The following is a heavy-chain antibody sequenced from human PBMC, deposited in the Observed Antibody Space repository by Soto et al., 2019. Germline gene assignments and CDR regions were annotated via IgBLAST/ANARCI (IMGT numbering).Heavy chain of an antibody. CDR1: GFTFSSYA. CDR2: ISGSGGST. J-gene: IGHJ4*02. CDR3: AKSSLRFLEWLWSDY. Sequence: GGSLRLSCAASGFTFSSYAMSWVRQAPGKGLEWVSAISGSGGSTYYADSVKGRFTISRDNSKNTLYLQMNSLRAEDTAVYYCAKSSLRFLEWLWSDYWGQGTLVTVSS. V-gene: IGHV3-23*01. D-gene: IGHD3-3*01.